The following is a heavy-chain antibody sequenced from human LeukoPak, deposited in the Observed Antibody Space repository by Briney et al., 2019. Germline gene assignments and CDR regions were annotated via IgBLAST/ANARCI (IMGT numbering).Heavy chain of an antibody. Sequence: SCPTLVKPTQTLTLTCTFSGFSLSTSGVGVGWIRQPPGKALEWLALIYWDDDKRYIPSLKSRLTITKDTSKNQVVLTMTNMDPVDTATYYCAHSGELGIALDYWGQGTLVTVSS. D-gene: IGHD7-27*01. CDR2: IYWDDDK. CDR1: GFSLSTSGVG. J-gene: IGHJ4*02. CDR3: AHSGELGIALDY. V-gene: IGHV2-5*02.